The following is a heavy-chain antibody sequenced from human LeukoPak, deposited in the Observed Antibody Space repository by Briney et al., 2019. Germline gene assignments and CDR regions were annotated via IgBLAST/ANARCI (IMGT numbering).Heavy chain of an antibody. J-gene: IGHJ4*02. V-gene: IGHV1-18*04. CDR2: ISAYNGNT. D-gene: IGHD1-26*01. CDR3: ARDVGATLLGY. CDR1: GYTFTGYY. Sequence: GASVKVSCKASGYTFTGYYMHWVRQAPGQGLEWMGWISAYNGNTNYAQKLQGRVTMTTDTSTSTAYMELRSLRSDDTAVYYCARDVGATLLGYWGQGTLVTVSS.